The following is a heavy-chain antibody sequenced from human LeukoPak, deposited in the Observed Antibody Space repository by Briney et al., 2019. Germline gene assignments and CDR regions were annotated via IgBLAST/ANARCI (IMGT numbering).Heavy chain of an antibody. J-gene: IGHJ4*02. CDR1: GYRFTSYW. CDR3: ARRDQPLLYYFDY. Sequence: GESLKISCKGSGYRFTSYWIAWVRQMPGKGLEWIGIIFPGDSDTTYSPSFQGQVTISLDTSIGTAYLQWNSLKASDTAMYFCARRDQPLLYYFDYWGQGTLVTVSS. CDR2: IFPGDSDT. D-gene: IGHD2-2*01. V-gene: IGHV5-51*01.